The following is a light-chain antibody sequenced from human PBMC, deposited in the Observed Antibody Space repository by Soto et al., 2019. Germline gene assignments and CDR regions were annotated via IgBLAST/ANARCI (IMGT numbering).Light chain of an antibody. CDR2: LGS. Sequence: DIVMTQSPLSLPVTPGEPASISCRSSQSLLHSDGYNYLDWYLQKPGQSPQIVIYLGSNRAAGVPDRCSGSGSGTDFTLKISRVEAEDVGVYYCMQALQAWTFGQGTKVEIK. J-gene: IGKJ1*01. V-gene: IGKV2-28*01. CDR1: QSLLHSDGYNY. CDR3: MQALQAWT.